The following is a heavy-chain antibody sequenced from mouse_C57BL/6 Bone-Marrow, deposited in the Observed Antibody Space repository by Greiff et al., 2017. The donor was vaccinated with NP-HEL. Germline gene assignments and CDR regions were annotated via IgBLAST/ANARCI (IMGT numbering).Heavy chain of an antibody. CDR3: ARYHYGSSWDY. J-gene: IGHJ2*01. D-gene: IGHD1-1*01. Sequence: VQLQQPGAELVRPGSSVKLSCKASGYTFTSYWMHWVKQRPIQGLVWIGNIDPSDSETHYTQKFKDKATLTVDKSSSTAYMQLSSLTSEDSAVYYCARYHYGSSWDYWGQGTTLTVAS. V-gene: IGHV1-52*01. CDR1: GYTFTSYW. CDR2: IDPSDSET.